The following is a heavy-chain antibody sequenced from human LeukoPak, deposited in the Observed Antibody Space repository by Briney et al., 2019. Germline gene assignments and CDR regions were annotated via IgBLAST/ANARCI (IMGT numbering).Heavy chain of an antibody. D-gene: IGHD3-3*01. CDR1: GGSFSDYY. V-gene: IGHV4-34*01. CDR3: ATNRSWSGYSS. CDR2: INHSGNT. J-gene: IGHJ4*02. Sequence: SEALSLTCAVYGGSFSDYYWSWIRQSPLKGLEWIGEINHSGNTNYNPSLTSRVTISVDTSKNQFALKLSSVTAADTAVYYCATNRSWSGYSSWGQGTLVTVSS.